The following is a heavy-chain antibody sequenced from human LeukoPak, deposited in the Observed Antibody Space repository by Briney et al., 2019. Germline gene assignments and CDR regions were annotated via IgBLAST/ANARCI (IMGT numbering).Heavy chain of an antibody. CDR2: IYPSGSA. V-gene: IGHV4-4*07. J-gene: IGHJ2*01. Sequence: PSETLSLTCTVSGGSISSSYWSWIRQPAGKGLEWIGRIYPSGSANYNPSLESRVTISVDTSKNQFSLKLSSVTAADTAVYYCARQGGGFWYFDLWGRGTLVTVSS. CDR3: ARQGGGFWYFDL. D-gene: IGHD6-25*01. CDR1: GGSISSSY.